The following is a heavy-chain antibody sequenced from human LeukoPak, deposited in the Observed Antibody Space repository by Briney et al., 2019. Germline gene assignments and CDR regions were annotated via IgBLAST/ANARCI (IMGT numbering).Heavy chain of an antibody. D-gene: IGHD3-10*01. V-gene: IGHV3-21*01. Sequence: GGSLRLSCAASGFTFSSYSMNWVRQAPGKGLEWVSSISSSSSYIYYADSVKGRFTISRDNAKNSLYLQMNSLRAEDTAVYYCAREQYISGKSLDYWGQGKLVTVSS. J-gene: IGHJ4*01. CDR3: AREQYISGKSLDY. CDR2: ISSSSSYI. CDR1: GFTFSSYS.